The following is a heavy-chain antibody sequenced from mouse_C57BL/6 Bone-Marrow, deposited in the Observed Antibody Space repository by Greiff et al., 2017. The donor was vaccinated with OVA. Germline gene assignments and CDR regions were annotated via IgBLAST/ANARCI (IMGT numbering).Heavy chain of an antibody. CDR3: ARRGWDYDGGGGDY. D-gene: IGHD2-4*01. CDR2: IYPGSGST. Sequence: QVQLQQPGAELVKPGASVKMSCKASGYTFTSYWITWVKHRPGQGLEWIGDIYPGSGSTNYNEKFKSKATLTVDTSSSTAYMQLSSLTSEDSAVYYCARRGWDYDGGGGDYWGQGTSVTVSS. V-gene: IGHV1-55*01. CDR1: GYTFTSYW. J-gene: IGHJ4*01.